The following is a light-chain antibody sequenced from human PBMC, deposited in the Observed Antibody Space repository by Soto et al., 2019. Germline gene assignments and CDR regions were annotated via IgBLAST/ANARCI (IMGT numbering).Light chain of an antibody. Sequence: EIVMTQSPASLSVSPGERATLSCRASQSVSSNLAWYQQKPGQAPRLLIYGASTRATGIPARFSGSGSGTEFSLTISSLQYEDFAVYYCQQYKNWPPWTVGQGTKGDIK. J-gene: IGKJ1*01. V-gene: IGKV3-15*01. CDR2: GAS. CDR3: QQYKNWPPWT. CDR1: QSVSSN.